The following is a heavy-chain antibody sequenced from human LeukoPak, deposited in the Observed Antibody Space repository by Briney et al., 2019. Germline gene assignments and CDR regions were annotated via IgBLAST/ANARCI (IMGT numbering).Heavy chain of an antibody. Sequence: PGRSLRLSCAASGFTFSSYGMHWVRQAPGKGLEWVAVISYDGSNKYYADSVKGRFTISRDNSKNTLYLQMNSLRAEDTAVYYCAKITYYDFWSGSPLDYWGQGTLVTVSS. D-gene: IGHD3-3*01. CDR3: AKITYYDFWSGSPLDY. J-gene: IGHJ4*02. V-gene: IGHV3-30*18. CDR1: GFTFSSYG. CDR2: ISYDGSNK.